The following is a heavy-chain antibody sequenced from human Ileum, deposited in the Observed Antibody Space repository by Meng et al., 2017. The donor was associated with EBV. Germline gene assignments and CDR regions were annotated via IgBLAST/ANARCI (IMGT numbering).Heavy chain of an antibody. V-gene: IGHV4-39*07. Sequence: LRVRGAGPGLVKPSETLSLPCTVSGGSISTSSYFWGWNRQTPGKGLEWIGSIHYNGGTAYNPSLQSRVTMSVDTSKNQFSLRLTSVTAADTAVYYCAKEQDDGDRGIHRIDSWGQGTLVTVSS. CDR1: GGSISTSSYF. J-gene: IGHJ5*01. D-gene: IGHD5-18*01. CDR3: AKEQDDGDRGIHRIDS. CDR2: IHYNGGT.